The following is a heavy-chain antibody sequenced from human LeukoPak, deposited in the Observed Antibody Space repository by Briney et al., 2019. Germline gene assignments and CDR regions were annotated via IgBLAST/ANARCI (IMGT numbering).Heavy chain of an antibody. CDR2: ISWNSGSI. D-gene: IGHD6-13*01. CDR3: AKENSSPSYFDY. V-gene: IGHV3-9*01. Sequence: GRSLRLSCAASGFTFDDYAMHWVRQAPGKGLEWVSGISWNSGSIGYADSVKGRFTISRDNAKNSLYLQMNSLRAEDTALYYCAKENSSPSYFDYWGQGTLVTVSS. CDR1: GFTFDDYA. J-gene: IGHJ4*02.